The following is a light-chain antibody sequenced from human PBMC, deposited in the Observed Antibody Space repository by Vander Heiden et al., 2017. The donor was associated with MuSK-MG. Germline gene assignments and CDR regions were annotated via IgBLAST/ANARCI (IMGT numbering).Light chain of an antibody. CDR1: QSVSSSY. CDR3: QQYGSSLYT. CDR2: GAS. J-gene: IGKJ2*01. Sequence: SPGERATLSCRASQSVSSSYLAWYQQKPGQAPRLLIYGASSRATGIPDRFSGSGSGTDFTLTISRLEPEDFAVYYCQQYGSSLYTFGQGTKLEIK. V-gene: IGKV3-20*01.